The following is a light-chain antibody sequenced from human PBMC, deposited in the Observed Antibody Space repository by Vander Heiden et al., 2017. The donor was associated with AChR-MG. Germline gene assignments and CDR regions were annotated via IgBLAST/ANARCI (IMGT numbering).Light chain of an antibody. CDR2: AVS. Sequence: DIQVTQSPSSLSASVGDRVTITCRASQNVKNRLNWYQQTPGKAPKLLIYAVSNLGKGVPARFSGSGSETDFTLTISSLQFEDFATYYCQQSYSTPEFGRGTKVE. CDR1: QNVKNR. CDR3: QQSYSTPE. V-gene: IGKV1-39*01. J-gene: IGKJ1*01.